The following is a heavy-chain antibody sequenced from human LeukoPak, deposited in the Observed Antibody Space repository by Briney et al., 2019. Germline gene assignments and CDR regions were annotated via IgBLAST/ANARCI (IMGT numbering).Heavy chain of an antibody. CDR2: IKQDGSEK. D-gene: IGHD2-2*01. J-gene: IGHJ6*03. V-gene: IGHV3-7*01. CDR3: ARGAKCSSTSCYAGGYMDV. CDR1: GFTFTSYW. Sequence: PGGSLRLSCAASGFTFTSYWMSWVRQAPGKGLEWVANIKQDGSEKYYVDSVKGRLTISRDNAKNSLYLQMNSLRAEDTAVYYCARGAKCSSTSCYAGGYMDVWGKGTTVTVSS.